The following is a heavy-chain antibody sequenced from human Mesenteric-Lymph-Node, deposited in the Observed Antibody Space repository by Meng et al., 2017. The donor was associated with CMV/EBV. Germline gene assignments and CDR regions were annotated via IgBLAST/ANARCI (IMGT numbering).Heavy chain of an antibody. D-gene: IGHD3-3*01. CDR1: GFTFSSYE. J-gene: IGHJ6*02. Sequence: GESLKISCAASGFTFSSYEMNWVRQAPGKGLEWVAFIRYDGSNKYYADSVKGRFTISRDNSKNTLYLQMNSLRAEDTAVYYCARDLGKPEPRTIFGVMDVWGQGTTVTVSS. CDR3: ARDLGKPEPRTIFGVMDV. CDR2: IRYDGSNK. V-gene: IGHV3-33*08.